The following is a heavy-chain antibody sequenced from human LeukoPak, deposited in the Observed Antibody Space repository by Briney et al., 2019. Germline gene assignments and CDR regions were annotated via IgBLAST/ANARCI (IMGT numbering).Heavy chain of an antibody. D-gene: IGHD2/OR15-2a*01. CDR2: ISSDSNYI. CDR3: AKVVFSARNFYTDSYYYMDV. J-gene: IGHJ6*03. CDR1: GFIFSSYT. Sequence: GGSLRLSCAASGFIFSSYTMNWVRQAPGKGLEWVSSISSDSNYIYYADSMKGRFTISRDNAENSVYLQMNNLRAENTAVYYCAKVVFSARNFYTDSYYYMDVWSKGTTVTVSS. V-gene: IGHV3-21*06.